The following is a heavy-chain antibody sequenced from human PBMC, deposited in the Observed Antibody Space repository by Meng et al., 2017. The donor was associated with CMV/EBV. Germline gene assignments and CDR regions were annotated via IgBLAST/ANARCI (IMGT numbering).Heavy chain of an antibody. CDR1: GFTVSSNY. CDR2: IYSGGST. V-gene: IGHV3-53*01. Sequence: GESLKISCAASGFTVSSNYMSWVRQAPGKGLEWVSVIYSGGSTYYADSVQGRFTISRDNSKNTLYLQVNSLRAEDTAVYYYSYGGGYWGQGTLVTVSS. CDR3: SYGGGY. J-gene: IGHJ4*02. D-gene: IGHD3-10*01.